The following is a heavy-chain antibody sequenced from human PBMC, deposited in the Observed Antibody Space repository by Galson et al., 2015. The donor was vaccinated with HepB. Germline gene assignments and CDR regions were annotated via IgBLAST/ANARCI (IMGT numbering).Heavy chain of an antibody. Sequence: SLRLSCAASGFTFRSYAMSWVRQAPGKGLEWVSGISGSGGSTYYADSVKGRFTISRDNSKYTLYLQMNSLRAEDTAVYYCAGTSTTPSDIWGQGTRVTVSS. V-gene: IGHV3-23*01. D-gene: IGHD1/OR15-1a*01. J-gene: IGHJ3*02. CDR2: ISGSGGST. CDR3: AGTSTTPSDI. CDR1: GFTFRSYA.